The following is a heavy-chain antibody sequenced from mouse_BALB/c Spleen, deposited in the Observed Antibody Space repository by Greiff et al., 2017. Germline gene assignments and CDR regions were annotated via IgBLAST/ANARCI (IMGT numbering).Heavy chain of an antibody. J-gene: IGHJ1*01. CDR3: SRELDWYFGV. CDR1: GFTFTDYY. D-gene: IGHD4-1*01. V-gene: IGHV7-3*02. CDR2: IRNKANGYTT. Sequence: EVMLVESGGGLVQPGGSLRLSCATSGFTFTDYYMSWVRQPPGKALEWLGFIRNKANGYTTEYSASVKGRFTISRDNSQSILYLQMNTLRAEDSATYYCSRELDWYFGVWGAGNTVHGSS.